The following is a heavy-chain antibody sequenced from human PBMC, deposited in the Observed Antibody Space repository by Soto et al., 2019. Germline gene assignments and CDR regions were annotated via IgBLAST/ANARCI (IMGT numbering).Heavy chain of an antibody. J-gene: IGHJ4*02. CDR2: ISSGSSAI. CDR3: AVAGSVTDS. CDR1: GFTFSSYS. V-gene: IGHV3-48*01. D-gene: IGHD2-15*01. Sequence: EVQLVESGGGLVQPGGSLRLSCAASGFTFSSYSMNWVRQAPGKGLEWISDISSGSSAIYYADSVKGRFTISRDTVKNSMSLQVNSLSAEDTAVYYCAVAGSVTDSWGQGTLVTVSS.